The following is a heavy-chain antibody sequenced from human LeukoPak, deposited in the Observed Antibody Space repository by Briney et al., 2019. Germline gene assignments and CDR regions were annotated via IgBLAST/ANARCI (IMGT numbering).Heavy chain of an antibody. D-gene: IGHD5-18*01. CDR1: GFTFMNYA. CDR3: ASGYSYDLFDY. J-gene: IGHJ4*02. Sequence: GGSLRLSCATSGFTFMNYAMSWVRQAPGKGLEWVSAITGSGAFTDYADSVKGRFTISRDNSKNTLYLQMNSLRAEDTAVYYCASGYSYDLFDYWGQGTLVTVSS. V-gene: IGHV3-23*01. CDR2: ITGSGAFT.